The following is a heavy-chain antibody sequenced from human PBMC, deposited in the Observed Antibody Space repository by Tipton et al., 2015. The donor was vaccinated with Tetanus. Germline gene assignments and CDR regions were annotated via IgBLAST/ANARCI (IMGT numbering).Heavy chain of an antibody. CDR3: ARSNFAYSKKGAFDY. D-gene: IGHD2-21*01. Sequence: TLSLTCTVSGGAVRSDNSYWSWIRQPPGKGLQWIAYVDDSGRTNSDYFLKSRVTTSLDTSKNQFSLKLTSVTAADTAVYYCARSNFAYSKKGAFDYWGQGPLVTVSS. V-gene: IGHV4-61*01. CDR2: VDDSGRT. J-gene: IGHJ4*02. CDR1: GGAVRSDNSY.